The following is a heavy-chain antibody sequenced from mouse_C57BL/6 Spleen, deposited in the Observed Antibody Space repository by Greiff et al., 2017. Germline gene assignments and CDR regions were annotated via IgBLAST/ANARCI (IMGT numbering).Heavy chain of an antibody. CDR1: GYTFTSYW. CDR3: ARWGPYAMDY. CDR2: IDPSDSET. J-gene: IGHJ4*01. Sequence: QVHVKQPGAELVRPGSSVKLSCKASGYTFTSYWMHWVKQRPIQGLEWIGNIDPSDSETHYNQKFTDKATLTVDNSSSTAYMQLSSLTSEDSAVXYCARWGPYAMDYWGQGTSVTVSS. V-gene: IGHV1-52*01.